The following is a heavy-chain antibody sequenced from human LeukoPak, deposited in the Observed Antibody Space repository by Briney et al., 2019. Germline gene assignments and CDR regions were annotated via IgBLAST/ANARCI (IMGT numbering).Heavy chain of an antibody. CDR3: AKGGSTMTTVNNWFDP. CDR1: GFTFSSYA. CDR2: ISYDGSNK. D-gene: IGHD4-17*01. V-gene: IGHV3-30-3*01. J-gene: IGHJ5*02. Sequence: PGGSLRLSCAASGFTFSSYAMHWVRQAPGKGLEWVAVISYDGSNKYYADSVKGRFTISRDNSKNTLYLQMNSLRAEDTAVYYCAKGGSTMTTVNNWFDPWGQGTLVTVSS.